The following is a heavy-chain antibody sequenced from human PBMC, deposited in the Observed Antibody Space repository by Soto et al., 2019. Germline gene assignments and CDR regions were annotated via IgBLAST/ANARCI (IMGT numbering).Heavy chain of an antibody. Sequence: QVQLQESGPGLLKPSGTLSLTCTVSGDSMSSRNWCQWVRQPPGKGLEWVGEAHHSGRNTYTPSLKSRVTISVDRSQNRFSLKLSSVAAADTAVYYCARSEGTALDYWGQGTLVTVSS. V-gene: IGHV4-4*02. J-gene: IGHJ4*02. CDR1: GDSMSSRNW. CDR3: ARSEGTALDY. CDR2: AHHSGRN.